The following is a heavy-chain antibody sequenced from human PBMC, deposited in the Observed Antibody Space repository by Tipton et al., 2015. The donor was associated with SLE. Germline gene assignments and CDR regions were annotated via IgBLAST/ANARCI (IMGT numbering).Heavy chain of an antibody. V-gene: IGHV4-4*02. CDR2: IYHSGST. J-gene: IGHJ3*02. CDR3: ARRYSSSWYGDDAFDI. Sequence: SLRLSCAVSGGSISSSNWWSWVRQPPGKGLEWIGEIYHSGSTNYNPSLKSRVTISVDKSKNQFSLKLSSVTAADTAVYYCARRYSSSWYGDDAFDIWGQGTMVTVSS. CDR1: GGSISSSNW. D-gene: IGHD6-13*01.